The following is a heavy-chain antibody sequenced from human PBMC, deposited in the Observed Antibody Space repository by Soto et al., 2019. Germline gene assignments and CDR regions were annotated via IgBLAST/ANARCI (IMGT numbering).Heavy chain of an antibody. D-gene: IGHD2-2*01. V-gene: IGHV1-8*01. CDR2: MNPNSGNT. CDR3: ARGPMSCTSSSCPYFFDY. Sequence: QVQLVQSGAEVKKPGASVKVSCKASGYTFTNYDINWVRQATGQGLEWMGWMNPNSGNTGYAQKLQGRVTMTRNTSMSTASMGLSSLRSEDTAVYYCARGPMSCTSSSCPYFFDYWAQGTLVTVSS. J-gene: IGHJ4*02. CDR1: GYTFTNYD.